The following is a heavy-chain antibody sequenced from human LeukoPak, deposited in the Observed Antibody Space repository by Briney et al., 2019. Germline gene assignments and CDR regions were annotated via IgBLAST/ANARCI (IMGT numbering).Heavy chain of an antibody. CDR3: TVGVPRIPDAFDI. D-gene: IGHD2-2*01. V-gene: IGHV1-69*05. CDR1: GGTFSSYA. J-gene: IGHJ3*02. Sequence: SVKVTCKASGGTFSSYAISWVRQAPGQGLEWMGGIIPIFGTANYAQKFQGRVTITTDESTSTAYMELSSLRSEDTAVYYCTVGVPRIPDAFDIWGQGTMVTVSS. CDR2: IIPIFGTA.